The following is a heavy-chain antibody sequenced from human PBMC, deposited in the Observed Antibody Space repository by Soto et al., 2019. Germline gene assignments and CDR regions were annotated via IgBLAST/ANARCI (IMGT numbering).Heavy chain of an antibody. D-gene: IGHD3-10*01. Sequence: QVQLVESGGGVVQPGRSLRLSCAVSGFTFSSYGMHWVRQAPGKGLEWVAVISYDGSNKYYADSVKGRFTISRDNSKNTLYLQMNSLRAEDTAVYYCAKDQSYYGSASKPRNNYYDVGMDVWGQGTTVTVSS. J-gene: IGHJ6*02. CDR2: ISYDGSNK. V-gene: IGHV3-30*18. CDR3: AKDQSYYGSASKPRNNYYDVGMDV. CDR1: GFTFSSYG.